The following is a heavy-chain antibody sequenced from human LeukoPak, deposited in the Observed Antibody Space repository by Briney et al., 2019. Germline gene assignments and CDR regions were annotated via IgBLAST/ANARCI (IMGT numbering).Heavy chain of an antibody. CDR1: DDSFIGSY. D-gene: IGHD3-22*01. V-gene: IGHV4-59*01. CDR2: IYCPLDT. Sequence: SEPQTLTCTVSDDSFIGSYWSWLRQAPGKGLEWLGYIYCPLDTNYSPSLQSRVTISVDISKKQFSLKLTSVTPAHTPVYSVAKRRDYDISGYDPTYYFDYWGQGIPVTVSS. J-gene: IGHJ4*02. CDR3: AKRRDYDISGYDPTYYFDY.